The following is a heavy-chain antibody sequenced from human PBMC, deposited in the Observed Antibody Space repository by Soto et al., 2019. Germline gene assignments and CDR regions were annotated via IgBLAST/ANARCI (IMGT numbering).Heavy chain of an antibody. CDR2: IIPIFGTA. V-gene: IGHV1-69*01. CDR3: ARARYNWNYEQSGAKNWFDP. D-gene: IGHD1-7*01. Sequence: QVQLVQSGAEVKKPGSSVKVSCKASGGTFSSYAISWVRQAPGQGLEWMGGIIPIFGTANYAQKFQGRVTITADESTRTAYMELSSLRSEDTAVYYCARARYNWNYEQSGAKNWFDPWGQGTLVTVSS. CDR1: GGTFSSYA. J-gene: IGHJ5*02.